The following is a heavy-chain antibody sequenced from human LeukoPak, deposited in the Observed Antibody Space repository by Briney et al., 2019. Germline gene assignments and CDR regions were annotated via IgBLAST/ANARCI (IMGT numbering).Heavy chain of an antibody. J-gene: IGHJ4*02. V-gene: IGHV3-23*01. D-gene: IGHD3-3*01. Sequence: GGSLRLSCAASGFTFSSYAMSWVRQAPGKGLEWVSAISGSGGSTYYADSVKGRSTISRDNSKNTLYLQMNSLRAEDTAVYYCAKDGTIFGVVIPLDYWGQGTLVTVSS. CDR3: AKDGTIFGVVIPLDY. CDR1: GFTFSSYA. CDR2: ISGSGGST.